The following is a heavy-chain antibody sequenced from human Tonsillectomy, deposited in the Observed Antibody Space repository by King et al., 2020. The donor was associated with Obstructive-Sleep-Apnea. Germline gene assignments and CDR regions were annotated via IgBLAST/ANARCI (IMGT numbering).Heavy chain of an antibody. CDR3: ATGGYCSSTSCLGDY. J-gene: IGHJ4*02. Sequence: VQLQESVPGLVKPSETLSLTCTVSGGSINNYYWSWIRQPPGKGLEWIGDSSYRGPTNYNPSLKRRVTISLDTSKTQFSLKLSSLTAADTAVYYCATGGYCSSTSCLGDYWGQGTLVTVSS. CDR1: GGSINNYY. CDR2: SSYRGPT. V-gene: IGHV4-59*08. D-gene: IGHD2-2*01.